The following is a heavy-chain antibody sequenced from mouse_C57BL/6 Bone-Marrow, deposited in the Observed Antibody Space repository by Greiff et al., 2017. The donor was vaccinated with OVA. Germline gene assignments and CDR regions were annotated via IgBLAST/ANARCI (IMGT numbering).Heavy chain of an antibody. CDR1: GYAFSSSW. Sequence: VQLQQSGPELVKPGASVKISCKASGYAFSSSWMNWVKQRPGKGLEWIGRIYPGDGDTNYNGKFKGKATLTADKSPSTAYMQLSSLTSEDSAVYFCARDYYGSPLDYWGQGTTLTVSS. V-gene: IGHV1-82*01. CDR3: ARDYYGSPLDY. J-gene: IGHJ2*01. CDR2: IYPGDGDT. D-gene: IGHD1-1*01.